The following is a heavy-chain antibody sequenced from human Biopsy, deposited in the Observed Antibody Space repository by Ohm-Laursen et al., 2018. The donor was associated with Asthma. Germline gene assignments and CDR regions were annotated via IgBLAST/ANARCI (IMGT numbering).Heavy chain of an antibody. CDR2: IYRNGDT. D-gene: IGHD2-21*02. Sequence: TLSLTCAVSGDSTDSGDYSWTWIRQSPGVGLEWIGYIYRNGDTYYNPTLKNRVTISIDRSKNQSSLRRRSVTATDTAVYYCARGWNCGGDCYSLDSWGQGTLVTVSS. J-gene: IGHJ4*02. CDR1: GDSTDSGDYS. CDR3: ARGWNCGGDCYSLDS. V-gene: IGHV4-30-2*06.